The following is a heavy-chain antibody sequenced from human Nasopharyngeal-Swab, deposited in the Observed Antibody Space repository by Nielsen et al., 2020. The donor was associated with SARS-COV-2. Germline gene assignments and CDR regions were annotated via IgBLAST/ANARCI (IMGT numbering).Heavy chain of an antibody. D-gene: IGHD6-13*01. J-gene: IGHJ4*02. CDR3: AHSPEPRYSSSWYPLYYFDY. V-gene: IGHV2-5*01. CDR1: GFSLSTSGVG. CDR2: IYWNDDK. Sequence: SGPTLVKPTQTLTLTCTFSGFSLSTSGVGVGWIRQPPGKALEWLALIYWNDDKRYSPSLKSRLTITKDTSKNQVVLTMTNMDPVDTATYYCAHSPEPRYSSSWYPLYYFDYWGQGTLVTVSS.